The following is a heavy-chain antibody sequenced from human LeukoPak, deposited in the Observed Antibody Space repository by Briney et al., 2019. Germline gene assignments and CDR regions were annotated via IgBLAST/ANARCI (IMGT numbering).Heavy chain of an antibody. J-gene: IGHJ6*02. CDR1: GYTFTSYG. CDR2: ISAYNGNT. CDR3: ARGGYCSGGSCLEANYYYYGMDV. V-gene: IGHV1-18*01. D-gene: IGHD2-15*01. Sequence: ASVKVSCKASGYTFTSYGISWVRQAPGQGLEWMGWISAYNGNTNYAQKLQGRVTMTTDTSTSTAYMELRSLRSDDTAVYYCARGGYCSGGSCLEANYYYYGMDVWGQGTTVNVSS.